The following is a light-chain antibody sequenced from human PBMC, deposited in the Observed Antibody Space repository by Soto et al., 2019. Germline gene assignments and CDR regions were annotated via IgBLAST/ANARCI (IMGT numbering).Light chain of an antibody. CDR3: AAWDASLNGYV. J-gene: IGLJ1*01. V-gene: IGLV1-44*01. CDR1: TSSIGSNT. Sequence: QSVLTQPPSASGTPGQRVTISCSGSTSSIGSNTVNWYQQLPGMAPKLLIYNNNQRPSGVPDRFSGSKSGTSASPAITGLQSQDESEYFCAAWDASLNGYVFGTGTKLTVL. CDR2: NNN.